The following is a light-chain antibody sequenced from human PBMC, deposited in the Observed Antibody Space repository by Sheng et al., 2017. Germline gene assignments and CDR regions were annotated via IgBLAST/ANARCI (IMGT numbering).Light chain of an antibody. CDR3: QQYSRAPDT. CDR1: QGIRND. CDR2: AAS. Sequence: AIQMTQSPSSLSASVGDRVTITCRASQGIRNDLGWYQQKPGKAPKLLIYAASSLQSGVPSRFSGSGSGTDFTLSISRLEPEDFAVYYCQQYSRAPDTFGQGTKLE. V-gene: IGKV1-6*01. J-gene: IGKJ2*01.